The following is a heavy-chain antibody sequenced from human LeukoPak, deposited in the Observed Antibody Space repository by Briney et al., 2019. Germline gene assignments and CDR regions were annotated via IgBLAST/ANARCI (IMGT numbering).Heavy chain of an antibody. D-gene: IGHD5-18*01. V-gene: IGHV3-53*01. CDR3: ARYTYVSDYFDY. Sequence: GGTLRLSRAASGFTVSSNYMSWVRQAPGKGLEWVSVIYSGGSAYYADSVKGRFTISRDNSKNTLYLQMNSLRAEDTAVYYCARYTYVSDYFDYWGQGTLVTVSS. CDR2: IYSGGSA. J-gene: IGHJ4*02. CDR1: GFTVSSNY.